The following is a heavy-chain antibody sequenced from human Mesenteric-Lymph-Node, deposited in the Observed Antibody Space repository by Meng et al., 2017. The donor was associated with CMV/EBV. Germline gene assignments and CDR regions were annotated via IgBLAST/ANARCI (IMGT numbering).Heavy chain of an antibody. Sequence: SETLSLTCTVSTGSISGSDYYWVWIRQPPGKGLEWIGSIYYGGRTYYNPSLKSRVTISVDTSKKYFSLRLSSVTAADTAVYYCARGPVGEWDYWGQGTLVTVSS. CDR2: IYYGGRT. CDR3: ARGPVGEWDY. D-gene: IGHD3-3*01. V-gene: IGHV4-39*02. CDR1: TGSISGSDYY. J-gene: IGHJ4*02.